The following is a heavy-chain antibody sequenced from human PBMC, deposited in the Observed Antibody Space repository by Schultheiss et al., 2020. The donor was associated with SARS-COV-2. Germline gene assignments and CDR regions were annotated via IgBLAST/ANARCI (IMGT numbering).Heavy chain of an antibody. CDR2: IVVGSGNP. Sequence: SVKVSCKASGSTFSTSVMQWVRQARGQRLEWIGWIVVGSGNPDYAQRFQGRLTITRDTSASTAYMELSSLRSEDTAVYYCARGNTQLRTWFHPWGQGTLVTVSS. V-gene: IGHV1-58*02. J-gene: IGHJ5*02. CDR1: GSTFSTSV. D-gene: IGHD3-3*01. CDR3: ARGNTQLRTWFHP.